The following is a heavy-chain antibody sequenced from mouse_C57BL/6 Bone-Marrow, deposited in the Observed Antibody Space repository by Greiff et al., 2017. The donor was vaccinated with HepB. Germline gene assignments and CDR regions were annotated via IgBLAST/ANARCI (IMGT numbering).Heavy chain of an antibody. CDR2: IDPNSGGT. CDR1: GYTFTSYW. D-gene: IGHD4-1*01. Sequence: QVQLQQPGAELVKPGASVKLSCKASGYTFTSYWMHWVKQRPGRGLEWIGRIDPNSGGTKYNEKFKSKATLTVDKPSSTAYMQLRSLTSEDSAVYYCARERAWDCFAYWGQGTLVTVSA. V-gene: IGHV1-72*01. J-gene: IGHJ3*01. CDR3: ARERAWDCFAY.